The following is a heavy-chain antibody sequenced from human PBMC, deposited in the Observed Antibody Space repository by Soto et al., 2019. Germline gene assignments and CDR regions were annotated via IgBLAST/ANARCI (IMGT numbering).Heavy chain of an antibody. CDR2: IYSSGIS. J-gene: IGHJ6*02. CDR1: GGSISGSY. V-gene: IGHV4-4*07. D-gene: IGHD4-17*01. CDR3: ARIFTVTTDYYFGMDV. Sequence: KPSETLSLTCTVSGGSISGSYWSWVRQPAGKGLEWIGRIYSSGISNYNPSLNSRLTMSLDTSKNQFSLKLRSVTAADTAIYYCARIFTVTTDYYFGMDVWGQGTTVTV.